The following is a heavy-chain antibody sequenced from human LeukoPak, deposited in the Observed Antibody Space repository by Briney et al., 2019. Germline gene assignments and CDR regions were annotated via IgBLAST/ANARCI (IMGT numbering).Heavy chain of an antibody. CDR3: VRGGFVGTTARIPLFDY. J-gene: IGHJ4*02. D-gene: IGHD1-26*01. CDR1: GVSISSSSYY. Sequence: SETLSLTCTVSGVSISSSSYYCGWIRQPPGKGLEWIGSIYYSGSTYYNPSLKSRVTISVDTSKNQFSLKLSSVPPTNTPVYYCVRGGFVGTTARIPLFDYWGQGTLVTVSP. CDR2: IYYSGST. V-gene: IGHV4-39*01.